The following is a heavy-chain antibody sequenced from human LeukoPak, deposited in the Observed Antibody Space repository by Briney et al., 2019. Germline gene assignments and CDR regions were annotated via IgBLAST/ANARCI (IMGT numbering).Heavy chain of an antibody. D-gene: IGHD3-22*01. J-gene: IGHJ5*02. CDR2: ISYDGSNK. V-gene: IGHV3-30*18. Sequence: PGGSLRLSCAASGFTFSSYGMHWVRQAPGKGLEWVAVISYDGSNKYYADSVKGRFTISRDNSKNTLYLQMNSLRAEDTAVYYCAKGAGYYYDSSAPNDWFDPWGQGTLVTVSS. CDR1: GFTFSSYG. CDR3: AKGAGYYYDSSAPNDWFDP.